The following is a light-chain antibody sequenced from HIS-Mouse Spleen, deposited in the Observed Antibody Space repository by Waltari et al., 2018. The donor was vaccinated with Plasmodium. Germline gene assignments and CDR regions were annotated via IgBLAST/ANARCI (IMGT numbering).Light chain of an antibody. V-gene: IGKV1-33*01. CDR1: QDISNY. Sequence: QMTQSPSSLSASVGDRVTITCQASQDISNYLNWYQQKPGKAPKLLIYDASNVETGVPSRFSGSGSGTDFTFTISSLQPEDIATYYCQQYDNLPYTFGQGTKLEIK. CDR3: QQYDNLPYT. CDR2: DAS. J-gene: IGKJ2*01.